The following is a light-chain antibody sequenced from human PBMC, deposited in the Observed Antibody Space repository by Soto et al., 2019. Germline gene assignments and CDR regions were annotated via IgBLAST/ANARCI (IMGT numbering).Light chain of an antibody. CDR1: QSVSSNY. CDR3: HQYGGSPGT. V-gene: IGKV3-20*01. Sequence: IVLTQSPGTLSLSPGERATLSCRAGQSVSSNYLAWYQQKPGQAPRLLIYAASSRATGIPDRFSGSGSGTDFTLTIDGLEPEDFVVYYCHQYGGSPGTLGQGTKVEIK. CDR2: AAS. J-gene: IGKJ1*01.